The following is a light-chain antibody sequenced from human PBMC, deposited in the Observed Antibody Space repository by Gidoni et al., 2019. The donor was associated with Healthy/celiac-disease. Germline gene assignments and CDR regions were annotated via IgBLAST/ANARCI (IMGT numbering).Light chain of an antibody. CDR1: QSISSY. CDR3: QQSYSTPVT. CDR2: AAS. J-gene: IGKJ1*01. V-gene: IGKV1-39*01. Sequence: DIQMTQSPSSLSASVGDRVTITCRASQSISSYLNWYQQKPGKAPKRLIYAASSLQSGVPSRFSGSGSVTDFTLTISSLQPEDFATYYCQQSYSTPVTFGQGTKVEIK.